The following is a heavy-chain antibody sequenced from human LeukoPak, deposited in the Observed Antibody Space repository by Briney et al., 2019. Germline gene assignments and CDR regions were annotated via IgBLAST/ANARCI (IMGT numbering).Heavy chain of an antibody. V-gene: IGHV1-18*01. CDR1: GYTFTSSG. CDR3: ARADDDILTGYYYYYYMDV. D-gene: IGHD3-9*01. Sequence: ASVTVSCKASGYTFTSSGISWVRQAPGQGLEWMGWISAYNGNTNYAQKLQGRVTMTTDTSTSTAYMELRSLRSDDTAVYYCARADDDILTGYYYYYYMDVWGKGTTVTVSS. CDR2: ISAYNGNT. J-gene: IGHJ6*03.